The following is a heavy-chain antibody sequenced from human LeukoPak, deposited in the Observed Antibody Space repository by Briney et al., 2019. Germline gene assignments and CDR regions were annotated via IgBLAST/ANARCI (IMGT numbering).Heavy chain of an antibody. Sequence: GGSLRLSCAASGFSFSSYAMTWARQAPVKGLEWVSAISGDGTRTYYADSVKGRFTISRDNSKNTLYLEMSSLRVGDTAIYYCAKWPEGAMDYFDYWGQGTLVTVSS. J-gene: IGHJ4*02. V-gene: IGHV3-23*01. CDR2: ISGDGTRT. CDR3: AKWPEGAMDYFDY. CDR1: GFSFSSYA. D-gene: IGHD3-16*01.